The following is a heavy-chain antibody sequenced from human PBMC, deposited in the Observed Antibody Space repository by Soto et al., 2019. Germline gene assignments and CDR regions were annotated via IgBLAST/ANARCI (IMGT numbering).Heavy chain of an antibody. Sequence: PSETLSLTCTVSGGSISSYYWSWIRQPPGKGLEWIGYIYYSGSTNYNPSLKSRVTISVDTSKNQFSLKLSSVTAADTAVYYCARHGRVSIAAAGVPFDYWGQGTLVTVSS. CDR1: GGSISSYY. CDR2: IYYSGST. J-gene: IGHJ4*02. CDR3: ARHGRVSIAAAGVPFDY. V-gene: IGHV4-59*08. D-gene: IGHD6-13*01.